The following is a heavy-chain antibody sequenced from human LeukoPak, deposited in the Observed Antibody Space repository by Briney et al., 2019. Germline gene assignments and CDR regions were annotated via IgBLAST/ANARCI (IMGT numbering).Heavy chain of an antibody. J-gene: IGHJ5*02. CDR1: GFTFDDYA. Sequence: GGSLRLSCAASGFTFDDYAMHWVRQAPGKGLEWVSGISWNSGSIGYADSVKGRFTISRDNAKNSLYLQMNSLRAEDTALYYCAKDRGYQLLSWFDPWGQGTLVTVSS. CDR2: ISWNSGSI. CDR3: AKDRGYQLLSWFDP. D-gene: IGHD2-2*01. V-gene: IGHV3-9*01.